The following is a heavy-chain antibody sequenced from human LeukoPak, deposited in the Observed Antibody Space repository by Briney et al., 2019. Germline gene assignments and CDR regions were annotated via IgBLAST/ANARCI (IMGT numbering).Heavy chain of an antibody. V-gene: IGHV1-2*02. D-gene: IGHD5/OR15-5a*01. J-gene: IGHJ4*02. Sequence: ASVKVSCKASGYTFTGYYMHWVRQAPGQGLEWMGWINPNSGGTNYAQKFQGRVTMTRDTSISTAYMELSSLTSDDTAVYYCAGKKVDVVSTYDYWGQGTLVTVSS. CDR3: AGKKVDVVSTYDY. CDR2: INPNSGGT. CDR1: GYTFTGYY.